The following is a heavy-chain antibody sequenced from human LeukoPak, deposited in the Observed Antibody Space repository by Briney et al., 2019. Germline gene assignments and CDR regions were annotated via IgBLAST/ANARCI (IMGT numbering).Heavy chain of an antibody. CDR1: GFPFSTHW. CDR2: IKQDGSEK. Sequence: GALQLSFAASGFPFSTHWMSWGRQAPGKGLEWVANIKQDGSEKYYVDSVKGRFTISRDNAKNSLYLQMNSLRAEDTAMYYCARDSAGNDYWGQGTLVTVSS. V-gene: IGHV3-7*01. CDR3: ARDSAGNDY. D-gene: IGHD6-13*01. J-gene: IGHJ4*02.